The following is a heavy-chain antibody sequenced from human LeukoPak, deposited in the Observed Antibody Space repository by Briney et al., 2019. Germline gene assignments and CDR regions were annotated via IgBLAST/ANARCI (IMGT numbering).Heavy chain of an antibody. CDR2: INHSGST. V-gene: IGHV4-34*01. D-gene: IGHD3-22*01. CDR1: GGSFSGYY. Sequence: SETPSLTCAVYGGSFSGYYWSWIRQPPGKGLEWIGEINHSGSTNYNPSLKSRVTISVDTSKNQFSLKLSSVTAADTAVYYCARGTYYYDSSGYYYVLPGNNWFDPWGQGTLVTVSS. CDR3: ARGTYYYDSSGYYYVLPGNNWFDP. J-gene: IGHJ5*02.